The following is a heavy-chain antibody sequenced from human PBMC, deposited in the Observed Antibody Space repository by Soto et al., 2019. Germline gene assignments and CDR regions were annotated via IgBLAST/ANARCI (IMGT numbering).Heavy chain of an antibody. CDR2: INPSGGFR. D-gene: IGHD2-15*01. Sequence: ASVKVSCKASGYTFTSYYMHWVRQAPGQGLEWMGIINPSGGFRNYAEKFQGRVTMTSDTSTSTVYMELSSLRSEDTAVYYCARDLEVVAATPISDDWGQRTLVTVSS. J-gene: IGHJ4*02. V-gene: IGHV1-46*03. CDR1: GYTFTSYY. CDR3: ARDLEVVAATPISDD.